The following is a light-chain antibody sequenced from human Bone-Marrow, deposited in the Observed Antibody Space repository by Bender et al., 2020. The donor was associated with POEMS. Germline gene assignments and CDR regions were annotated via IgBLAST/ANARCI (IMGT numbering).Light chain of an antibody. CDR3: AVWDDSLNGLV. CDR1: SSNIGAHA. V-gene: IGLV1-44*01. J-gene: IGLJ3*02. Sequence: QSVLTQPPSASGTPGQRVTISCSGGSSNIGAHAVNWYQHLPGPAPKLLIYSSHRRPSEVPDRFSGSRSGTSASLAVSGLQSEDEADYDCAVWDDSLNGLVFGGGTKLTVL. CDR2: SSH.